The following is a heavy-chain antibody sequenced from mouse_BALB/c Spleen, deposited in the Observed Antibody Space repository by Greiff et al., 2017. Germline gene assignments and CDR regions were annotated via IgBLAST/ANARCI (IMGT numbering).Heavy chain of an antibody. V-gene: IGHV14-4*02. J-gene: IGHJ2*01. CDR3: RYYYGSSSDY. D-gene: IGHD1-1*01. CDR1: GFNIKDYY. Sequence: EVKLVESGAELVRSGASVKLSCTASGFNIKDYYMHWVKQRPEQGLEWIGWIDPENGDTEYAPKFQGKATMTADTSSNTAYLQLSSLTSEDTAVYYCRYYYGSSSDYWGQGTTLTVSS. CDR2: IDPENGDT.